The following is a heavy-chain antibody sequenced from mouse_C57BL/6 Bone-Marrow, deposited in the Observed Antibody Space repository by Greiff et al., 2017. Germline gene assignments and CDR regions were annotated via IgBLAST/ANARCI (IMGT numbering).Heavy chain of an antibody. D-gene: IGHD1-1*01. J-gene: IGHJ1*01. Sequence: QVQLQQSGPELVKPGASVKISCKASGYAFSSSWMNWVKQRPGKGLEWIGRIYPGDGNTNYNGKFKGQATLTADKSSSTAYMQLSSLTSEDSAVYFCARVPYYYGSCYGYFDVWGPGTMVTVSA. CDR2: IYPGDGNT. CDR1: GYAFSSSW. V-gene: IGHV1-82*01. CDR3: ARVPYYYGSCYGYFDV.